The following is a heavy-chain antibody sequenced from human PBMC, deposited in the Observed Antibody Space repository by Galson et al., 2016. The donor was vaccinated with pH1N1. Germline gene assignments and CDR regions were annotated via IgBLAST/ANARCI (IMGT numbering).Heavy chain of an antibody. CDR3: TKGGSIAAPDEAFDI. CDR2: ISYDGSNK. J-gene: IGHJ3*02. V-gene: IGHV3-30*04. CDR1: GFTFSRHA. Sequence: SLRLSCAASGFTFSRHAMHWVRQAPGKGLEWVAVISYDGSNKYYADSVKGRFTTSRDNSKNTLYLQMNSLRAEDTAVYYCTKGGSIAAPDEAFDIWGQGTMVTVSS. D-gene: IGHD6-6*01.